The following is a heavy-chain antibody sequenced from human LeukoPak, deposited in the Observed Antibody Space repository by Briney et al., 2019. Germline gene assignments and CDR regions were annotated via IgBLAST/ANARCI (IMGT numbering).Heavy chain of an antibody. Sequence: SETLSLTCTVSDGSISSSSYYWGWIRQPPGKGLEWIGSIYYSGSTYYNPSLKSRVTISVDTSKNQFSLKLSSVTAADTAVYYCARYEENGGWYSYYFDYWGQGTLVTVSS. V-gene: IGHV4-39*01. CDR3: ARYEENGGWYSYYFDY. CDR1: DGSISSSSYY. CDR2: IYYSGST. J-gene: IGHJ4*02. D-gene: IGHD6-19*01.